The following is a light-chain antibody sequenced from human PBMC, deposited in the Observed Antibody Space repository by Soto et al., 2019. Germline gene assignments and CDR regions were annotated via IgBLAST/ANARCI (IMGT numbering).Light chain of an antibody. CDR2: AAS. Sequence: DIQMTQSPSSLSASVGDRVTITCRASQSISGYLNWYQQKPGKAPKLLIYAASSLQSGVPSRFSGSGSGTDFTLTISSLQPEDFATYYCQQSYSTLTFGGGTKV. CDR3: QQSYSTLT. V-gene: IGKV1-39*01. CDR1: QSISGY. J-gene: IGKJ4*01.